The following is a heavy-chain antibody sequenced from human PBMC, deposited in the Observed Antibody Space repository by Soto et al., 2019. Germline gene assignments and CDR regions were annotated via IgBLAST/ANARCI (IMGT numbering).Heavy chain of an antibody. D-gene: IGHD2-8*01. V-gene: IGHV4-31*03. CDR1: AGSISTIHYY. J-gene: IGHJ3*01. CDR2: ISYSGST. Sequence: QVQLQESGPGLVRPSQTPSLTCTVSAGSISTIHYYWSWIRQHPEKGLEWIGYISYSGSTFYHSSIKSRATISLDKSKKQFCLTLTSVSAANTAVYYCARSAQWDGFDPWGQGTMVTVSS. CDR3: ARSAQWDGFDP.